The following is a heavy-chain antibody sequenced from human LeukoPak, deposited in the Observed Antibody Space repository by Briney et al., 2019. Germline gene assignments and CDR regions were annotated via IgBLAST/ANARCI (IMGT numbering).Heavy chain of an antibody. CDR1: GFTFNSYA. Sequence: GGSLRLSCAASGFTFNSYAMTWVRQAPGKGLEWVSAISGGGVNTYYADSVKGRFTISRDNSKNMLYLQMNSLRAEDTAVYYCARDRGMVYYYGMDVWGQGTTVTVSS. V-gene: IGHV3-23*01. J-gene: IGHJ6*02. D-gene: IGHD2-8*01. CDR3: ARDRGMVYYYGMDV. CDR2: ISGGGVNT.